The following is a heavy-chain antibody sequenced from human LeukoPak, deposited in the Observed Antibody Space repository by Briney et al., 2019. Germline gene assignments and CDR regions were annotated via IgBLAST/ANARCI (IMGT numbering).Heavy chain of an antibody. D-gene: IGHD1-26*01. CDR2: ISSSSSYI. J-gene: IGHJ3*02. CDR3: ARDSGSYAWRAFDI. Sequence: PGGSLRLSCAASGFTFSSYSMNWVRQAPGKGLEWVSSISSSSSYIYYADSVKGRFTISRDNAKNSLYLQMNGLRAEDTAVYYCARDSGSYAWRAFDIWGQGTIVTVSS. V-gene: IGHV3-21*01. CDR1: GFTFSSYS.